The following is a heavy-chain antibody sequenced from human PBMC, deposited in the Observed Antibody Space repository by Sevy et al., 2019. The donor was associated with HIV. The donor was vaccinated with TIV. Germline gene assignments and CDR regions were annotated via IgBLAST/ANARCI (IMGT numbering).Heavy chain of an antibody. J-gene: IGHJ4*02. V-gene: IGHV4-59*01. CDR3: ARESGSSGGNPSFDY. Sequence: SETLSLTCTVSGGSISTYYWSWIRQPPGKGLEWIGYIYYSGSTNYNPSLKSRVTISVDTSKNQFSLRLSSVTAADTAVYYCARESGSSGGNPSFDYWGQGTLVTVSS. CDR1: GGSISTYY. CDR2: IYYSGST. D-gene: IGHD6-25*01.